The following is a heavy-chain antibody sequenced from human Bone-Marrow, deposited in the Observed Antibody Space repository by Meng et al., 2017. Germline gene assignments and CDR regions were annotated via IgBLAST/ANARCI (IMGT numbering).Heavy chain of an antibody. CDR1: GFTVSSNE. V-gene: IGHV3-38-3*01. CDR2: ISGDNT. D-gene: IGHD3-16*02. CDR3: ARQYYDYVWGSYRAEDLDY. Sequence: GESLKISCAASGFTVSSNEMRWVRQPPGKGLEWVSSISGDNTYYADSGKGRFTISRDNSKNTLYLQMNSLRAEDTAVYYCARQYYDYVWGSYRAEDLDYWGQGTLVTVSS. J-gene: IGHJ4*02.